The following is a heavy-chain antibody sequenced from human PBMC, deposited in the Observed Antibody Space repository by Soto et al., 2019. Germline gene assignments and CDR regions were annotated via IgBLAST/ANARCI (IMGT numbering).Heavy chain of an antibody. CDR3: ARVPDV. CDR1: GGSMSSGGYS. CDR2: IYHNGSP. Sequence: SETLSLTCAVSGGSMSSGGYSWSWIRQPPGKGLEWIGYIYHNGSPYYNPSLKSRVTISVDRSKNQFSLKLSSVTAADTAVYYCARVPDVWGQGTTVT. J-gene: IGHJ6*02. V-gene: IGHV4-30-2*01.